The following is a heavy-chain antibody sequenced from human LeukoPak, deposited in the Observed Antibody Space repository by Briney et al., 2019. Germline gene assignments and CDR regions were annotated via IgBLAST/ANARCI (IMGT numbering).Heavy chain of an antibody. CDR1: GGSISSRDYY. V-gene: IGHV4-30-4*01. CDR3: ARDGGIKFESDY. CDR2: IYYSGST. J-gene: IGHJ4*02. D-gene: IGHD3-16*01. Sequence: SETLSLTCTVSGGSISSRDYYWSWIRQPPGKGLEWIGYIYYSGSTYYNPSLKSRVTISVNTSKNHFSLKLSSVTAADTAVYYCARDGGIKFESDYWGQGTLVTVSS.